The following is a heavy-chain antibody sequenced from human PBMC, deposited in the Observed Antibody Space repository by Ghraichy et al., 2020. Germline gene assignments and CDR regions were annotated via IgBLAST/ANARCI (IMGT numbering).Heavy chain of an antibody. Sequence: SETLSLTCAVYGGSFSGYYWSWIRQPPGKGLEWIGEINHSGSTNYNPSLKSRVTISVDTSKNQFSLKLSSVTAADTAVYYCARGRRERYFQHWGQGTLVTVSS. CDR3: ARGRRERYFQH. V-gene: IGHV4-34*01. D-gene: IGHD1-26*01. CDR1: GGSFSGYY. CDR2: INHSGST. J-gene: IGHJ1*01.